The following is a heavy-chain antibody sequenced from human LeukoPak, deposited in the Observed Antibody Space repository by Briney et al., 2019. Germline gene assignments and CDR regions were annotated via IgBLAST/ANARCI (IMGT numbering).Heavy chain of an antibody. V-gene: IGHV1-69*13. Sequence: SVKVSCKASGGPFSRYAISWVRQAPGQGLEWMGGILPSFGTANYAQKFQVRVTITADESTGTAYMELSSLRSEDTAVYYCARVFRGLLGGSYYYFDSWGQGTLVAVSS. CDR3: ARVFRGLLGGSYYYFDS. CDR2: ILPSFGTA. D-gene: IGHD3-10*01. CDR1: GGPFSRYA. J-gene: IGHJ4*02.